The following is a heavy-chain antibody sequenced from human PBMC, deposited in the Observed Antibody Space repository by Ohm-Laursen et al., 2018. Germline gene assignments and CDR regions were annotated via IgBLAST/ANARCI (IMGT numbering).Heavy chain of an antibody. CDR2: ISGSGGST. CDR1: GFTFSSYA. V-gene: IGHV3-23*01. J-gene: IGHJ6*02. D-gene: IGHD1-26*01. CDR3: AKGIYSGYDYYGMDV. Sequence: GSLRLSRAASGFTFSSYAMSWVRQAPGKGLEWVSAISGSGGSTYHADSVKGRFTISRDNSKNTLYLQMNSLRAEDTAVYYCAKGIYSGYDYYGMDVWGQGTTVTVSS.